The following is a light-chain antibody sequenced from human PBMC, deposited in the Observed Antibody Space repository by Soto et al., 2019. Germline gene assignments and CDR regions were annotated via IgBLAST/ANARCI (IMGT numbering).Light chain of an antibody. J-gene: IGKJ2*01. Sequence: DIQMTQSPSSPSASVGDRVTITCRASQSISNYLNWYQQKPGKAPNLLIYAASSLQSAVPSRFSGSGSGTDFTLTISSLQPEDFATYYCQQSYSTPYTFGQGTKLEIK. CDR2: AAS. CDR3: QQSYSTPYT. V-gene: IGKV1-39*01. CDR1: QSISNY.